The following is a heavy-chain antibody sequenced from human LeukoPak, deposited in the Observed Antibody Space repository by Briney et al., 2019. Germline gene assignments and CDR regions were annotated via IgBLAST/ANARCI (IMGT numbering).Heavy chain of an antibody. Sequence: GGSLRLSCAASGFTFSSYSMNWVRQAPGKGLEWVSYISSSSSSIYQADSVKGRFTISRDNAKNALYLQMNSLRDEDTAAYYCAREYYYGSGSYYKRDDYYYGMDVWGQGTTVTVSS. J-gene: IGHJ6*02. V-gene: IGHV3-48*02. D-gene: IGHD3-10*01. CDR2: ISSSSSSI. CDR3: AREYYYGSGSYYKRDDYYYGMDV. CDR1: GFTFSSYS.